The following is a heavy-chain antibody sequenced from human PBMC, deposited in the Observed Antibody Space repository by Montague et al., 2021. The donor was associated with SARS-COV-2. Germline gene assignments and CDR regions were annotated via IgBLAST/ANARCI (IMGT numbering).Heavy chain of an antibody. CDR1: GGSFSTYS. D-gene: IGHD3-10*01. CDR3: PRLGDGVVPSPILGVGPYYSYYYMDV. CDR2: IHHGGST. Sequence: ETLSLTCAVHGGSFSTYSWNWIRQPPGKGLEWIGEIHHGGSTNYNPSLKSRVTISADTSKNQFSLKLTSVAAADTAVYYCPRLGDGVVPSPILGVGPYYSYYYMDVWGKGTTVTVS. J-gene: IGHJ6*03. V-gene: IGHV4-34*01.